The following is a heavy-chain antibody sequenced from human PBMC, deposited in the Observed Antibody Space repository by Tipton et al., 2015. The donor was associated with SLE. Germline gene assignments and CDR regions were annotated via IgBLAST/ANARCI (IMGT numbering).Heavy chain of an antibody. CDR3: ARDRAQSTDAFDI. Sequence: TLSLTCAVYGGSFSGYYWSWIRQPPGKGLEWIGEINHSGSTNYNPSLKSRVTISVDTSKNQFSLKLSSVTAADTAVYYCARDRAQSTDAFDIWGQGTMVTVSS. CDR1: GGSFSGYY. D-gene: IGHD3-10*01. V-gene: IGHV4-34*01. J-gene: IGHJ3*02. CDR2: INHSGST.